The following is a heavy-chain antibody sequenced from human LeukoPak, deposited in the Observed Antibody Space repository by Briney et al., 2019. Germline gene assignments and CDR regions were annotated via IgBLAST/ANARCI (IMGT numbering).Heavy chain of an antibody. CDR3: ARTRYYYNSRSYGAPYYFDY. V-gene: IGHV4-4*07. J-gene: IGHJ4*02. Sequence: PSETLSLTCTVSGVSISNYYWSWIRQPAGKGLEWIGLIYTSGSTNYNPSLKSRVTMSIDTSKNQFSLKLSSVTAADTAVYYCARTRYYYNSRSYGAPYYFDYWGQGTLVTVSS. CDR2: IYTSGST. D-gene: IGHD3-10*01. CDR1: GVSISNYY.